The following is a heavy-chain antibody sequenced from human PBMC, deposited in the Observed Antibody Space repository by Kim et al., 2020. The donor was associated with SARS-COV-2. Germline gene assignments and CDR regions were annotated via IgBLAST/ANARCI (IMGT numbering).Heavy chain of an antibody. D-gene: IGHD4-4*01. J-gene: IGHJ3*02. Sequence: YAQKFQGRVTMTRDTSISTAYMELSRLRSDDTAVYYCARDRSNPDDAFDIWGQGTMVTVSS. CDR3: ARDRSNPDDAFDI. V-gene: IGHV1-2*02.